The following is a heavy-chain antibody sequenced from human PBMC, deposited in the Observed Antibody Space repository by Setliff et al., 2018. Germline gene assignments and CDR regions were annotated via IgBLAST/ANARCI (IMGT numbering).Heavy chain of an antibody. J-gene: IGHJ4*02. D-gene: IGHD3-10*01. Sequence: PSETLSLTCTVSADSGGSISSGGYYWNWIRQHPEKGLEWLGYIFHSGSTHYNSSLKSRITISIDTSKNHFSLELNSVTAADSAVYYCARVADGSGSFYLGFDYWGQGILVTVSS. V-gene: IGHV4-31*03. CDR2: IFHSGST. CDR1: ADSGGSISSGGYY. CDR3: ARVADGSGSFYLGFDY.